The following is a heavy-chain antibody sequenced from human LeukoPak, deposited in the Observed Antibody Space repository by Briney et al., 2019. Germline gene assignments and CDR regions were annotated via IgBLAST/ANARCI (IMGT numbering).Heavy chain of an antibody. CDR2: LRGDGET. Sequence: GGSLRLSCAASGFTFSSYAMSWVRQAPARGLEWVSSLRGDGETFYIDSVKGRFTLSRDESRNTVYLQLNNLRVEDTAVYFCAKASWVSRADAALWGQGTLVIVSS. CDR1: GFTFSSYA. D-gene: IGHD3-16*01. CDR3: AKASWVSRADAAL. J-gene: IGHJ4*02. V-gene: IGHV3-23*01.